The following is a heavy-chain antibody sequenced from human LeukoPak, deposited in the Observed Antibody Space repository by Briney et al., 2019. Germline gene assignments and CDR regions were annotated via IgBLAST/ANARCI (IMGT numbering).Heavy chain of an antibody. J-gene: IGHJ4*02. D-gene: IGHD6-19*01. CDR1: GYTFTAYY. V-gene: IGHV1-2*02. Sequence: ASVKVSCKTSGYTFTAYYIHWLRQAPGHGLEWMGWMNPNSGGTKYAQTFQGRVTLTRDTSISTAYLELSSLTSDDTAVYFCARQGSNSSGWYPVDDWGQGTLVTVSS. CDR2: MNPNSGGT. CDR3: ARQGSNSSGWYPVDD.